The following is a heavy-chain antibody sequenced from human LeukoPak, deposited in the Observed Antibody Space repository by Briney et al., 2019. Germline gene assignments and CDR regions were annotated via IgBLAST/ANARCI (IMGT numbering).Heavy chain of an antibody. CDR2: ISSSSSYI. D-gene: IGHD6-19*01. J-gene: IGHJ4*02. CDR1: GFTFSSYS. CDR3: ARDPLYSSGWYAFDY. V-gene: IGHV3-21*01. Sequence: GGSLRLSCAASGFTFSSYSMNRVRQAPGKGLEWVSSISSSSSYIYYADSVKGRFTISRDNAKNSLYLQMNSLRAEDTAVYYCARDPLYSSGWYAFDYWGQGTLVTVSS.